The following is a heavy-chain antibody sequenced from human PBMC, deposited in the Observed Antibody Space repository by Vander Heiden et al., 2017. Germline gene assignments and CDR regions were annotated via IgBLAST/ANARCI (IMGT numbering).Heavy chain of an antibody. J-gene: IGHJ4*02. D-gene: IGHD4-17*01. CDR2: IYSSGST. CDR1: GGAISNYY. CDR3: ARANRGDDRFDS. Sequence: QVQLQESGPGLVKSSETLSFICRVSGGAISNYYWGWIRQPAGKGLEWVGRIYSSGSTNYNPSLKSRVTMSVDTSKNQFSLKLSSVTAADTALYYCARANRGDDRFDSWGQGTLVTVSS. V-gene: IGHV4-4*07.